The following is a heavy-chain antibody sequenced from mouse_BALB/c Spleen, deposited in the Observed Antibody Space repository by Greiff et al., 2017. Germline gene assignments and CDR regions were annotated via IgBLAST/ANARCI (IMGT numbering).Heavy chain of an antibody. CDR3: ARYDDGYYNAMDY. D-gene: IGHD2-3*01. V-gene: IGHV3-2*02. CDR2: ISYSGST. CDR1: GYSITSDYA. Sequence: EVKLVESGPGLVKPSQSLSLTCTVTGYSITSDYAWNWIRQFPGNKLEWMGYISYSGSTSYNPSLKSRISITRDTSKNQFFLQLNSVTTEDTATYYCARYDDGYYNAMDYWGQGTSVTVSS. J-gene: IGHJ4*01.